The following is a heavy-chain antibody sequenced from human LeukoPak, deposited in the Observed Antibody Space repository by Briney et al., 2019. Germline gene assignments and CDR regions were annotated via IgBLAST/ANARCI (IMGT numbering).Heavy chain of an antibody. J-gene: IGHJ5*02. V-gene: IGHV4-34*01. CDR3: ARVKGDTAMVHNWFDP. Sequence: SLCLTPDINGGALSGDRGNWMGQPPGKRLKWIGEINHSGSTNYNPSLKSRVTISVDTSKNQFSLKLSSVTAADTAVYYCARVKGDTAMVHNWFDPWGQGTLVTVSS. D-gene: IGHD5-18*01. CDR2: INHSGST. CDR1: GGALSGDR.